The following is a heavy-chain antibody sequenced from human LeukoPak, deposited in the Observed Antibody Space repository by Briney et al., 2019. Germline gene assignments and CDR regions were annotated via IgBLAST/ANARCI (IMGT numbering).Heavy chain of an antibody. CDR2: INSDGSWT. D-gene: IGHD2/OR15-2a*01. CDR3: VSFYETY. J-gene: IGHJ4*02. CDR1: GNYW. Sequence: GGSLRLSCVASGNYWMHWVRQAPGKGLVWVSHINSDGSWTSYADSVKGRFTISKDNAKNTVYLQMNSLRAEDTAVYYCVSFYETYWGRGTLVAVSS. V-gene: IGHV3-74*01.